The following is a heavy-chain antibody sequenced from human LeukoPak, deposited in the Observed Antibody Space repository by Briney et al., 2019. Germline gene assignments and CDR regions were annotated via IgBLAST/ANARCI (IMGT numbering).Heavy chain of an antibody. Sequence: GGSLRPSCAGSGYSFRSHSMNWVRQAPGKGLEWVSSISSISHYIYYADSVKGRFTISRDNAKNTLYLQMNSLRAEDTALYYCTRDYYDSSGLPFDYWGQGTLVTVSS. CDR3: TRDYYDSSGLPFDY. CDR1: GYSFRSHS. D-gene: IGHD3-22*01. V-gene: IGHV3-21*01. CDR2: ISSISHYI. J-gene: IGHJ4*02.